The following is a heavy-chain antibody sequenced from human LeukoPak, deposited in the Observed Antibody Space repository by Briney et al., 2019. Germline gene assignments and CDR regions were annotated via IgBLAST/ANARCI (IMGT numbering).Heavy chain of an antibody. V-gene: IGHV3-30*04. Sequence: GGSLRLSCAASGFTFSSYAMHWVRQAPGKGLEWVAVISYDGSNKYYADSVKGRFTISRDNSKNTLYLQMNSLRAEDTAVYYCARDDALGMNYYYYGMDVWGQGTTVTGSS. CDR3: ARDDALGMNYYYYGMDV. CDR2: ISYDGSNK. D-gene: IGHD7-27*01. J-gene: IGHJ6*02. CDR1: GFTFSSYA.